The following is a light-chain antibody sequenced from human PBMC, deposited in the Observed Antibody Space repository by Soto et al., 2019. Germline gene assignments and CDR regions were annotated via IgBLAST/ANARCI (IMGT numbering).Light chain of an antibody. Sequence: QSVLTQPASVSGSPGQSITISCTGTSSDVGGYNYVSWYQQYPGKAPKLMIYEVSNRPSGVSNRFSGSKSGNTASLTISGLQAEDEADYYCSSYTSSGTYAFGTGTKVTVL. CDR1: SSDVGGYNY. CDR3: SSYTSSGTYA. J-gene: IGLJ1*01. V-gene: IGLV2-14*01. CDR2: EVS.